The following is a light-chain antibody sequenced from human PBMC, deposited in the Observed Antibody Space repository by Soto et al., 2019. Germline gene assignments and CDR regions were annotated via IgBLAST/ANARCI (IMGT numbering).Light chain of an antibody. CDR3: QQYGTSP. CDR1: QSISSY. CDR2: AAS. Sequence: DIQMTQSPSSLSASVGDRVTITCRASQSISSYLNWYQQKPGTAPKLLIYAASSLQSRAPSRFSGSGSGTDFTLTISRLEPEDFAVYYRQQYGTSPLGQGTRLEI. J-gene: IGKJ5*01. V-gene: IGKV1-39*01.